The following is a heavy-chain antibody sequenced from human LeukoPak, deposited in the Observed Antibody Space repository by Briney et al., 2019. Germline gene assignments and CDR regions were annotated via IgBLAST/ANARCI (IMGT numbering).Heavy chain of an antibody. J-gene: IGHJ4*02. CDR3: AKSGSSGYYLFDY. CDR2: ISYDGSNK. V-gene: IGHV3-30*18. D-gene: IGHD3-22*01. Sequence: GGSLRLSCAASGFTFSSYGMHWVRQAPGKGPEWVAVISYDGSNKYYADSVKGRFTISRDNSKNTLYLQMNSLRAEDTAVYYCAKSGSSGYYLFDYWGQGTLVTVSS. CDR1: GFTFSSYG.